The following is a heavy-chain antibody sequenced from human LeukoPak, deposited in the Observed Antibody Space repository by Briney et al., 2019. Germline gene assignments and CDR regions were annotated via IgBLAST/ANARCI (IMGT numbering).Heavy chain of an antibody. CDR1: DGSISSSSYY. J-gene: IGHJ4*02. Sequence: ETLSLTCTVSDGSISSSSYYWGWIRQPPGKGLEWIGSIYYSGSTYYNPSLKSRVTISVDTSKNQFSLKLSSVTPADTAVYYCTSLIAVAGTSDYWGQGTLVTVSS. V-gene: IGHV4-39*01. CDR2: IYYSGST. CDR3: TSLIAVAGTSDY. D-gene: IGHD6-19*01.